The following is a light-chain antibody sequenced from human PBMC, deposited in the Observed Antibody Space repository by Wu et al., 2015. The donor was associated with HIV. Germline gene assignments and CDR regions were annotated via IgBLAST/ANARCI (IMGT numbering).Light chain of an antibody. CDR2: AAS. CDR1: QAIRNS. V-gene: IGKV1-NL1*01. CDR3: QQHSSIPYS. Sequence: DIQMTQSPSSLSASVGDKVTITCRASQAIRNSVAWLQQRPGQAPKLLLYAASTLEDGVPSRFSGTGYATDFTLTISGLQPEDFATYYCQQHSSIPYSFGQGTRL. J-gene: IGKJ2*03.